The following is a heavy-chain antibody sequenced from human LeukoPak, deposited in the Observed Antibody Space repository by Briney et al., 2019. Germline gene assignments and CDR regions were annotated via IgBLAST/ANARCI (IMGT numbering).Heavy chain of an antibody. CDR1: GYSISSGYY. V-gene: IGHV4-38-2*02. CDR2: IYHSGST. D-gene: IGHD3-16*02. CDR3: ARDPPFPLGELSLSPQPSHY. Sequence: SETLSLTCTVSGYSISSGYYWGWIRQPPGKGLEWIGSIYHSGSTYYNPSLKSRVTISVDTSKNQFSLKLSSVTAADTAVYYCARDPPFPLGELSLSPQPSHYWGQGTLVTVSS. J-gene: IGHJ4*02.